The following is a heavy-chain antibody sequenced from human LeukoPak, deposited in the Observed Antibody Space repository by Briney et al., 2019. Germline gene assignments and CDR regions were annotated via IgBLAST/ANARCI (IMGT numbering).Heavy chain of an antibody. CDR2: ISSSGSTI. CDR1: GFTFSSYE. J-gene: IGHJ4*02. V-gene: IGHV3-48*03. Sequence: PGGSLRLSCAASGFTFSSYEMNWVRQAPGKGLEWVSYISSSGSTIYYADSAKGRFTISRDNAKNSLYLQMNSLRAEDTAVYYCARVSYSGYRDLDYWGQGTLVTVSS. CDR3: ARVSYSGYRDLDY. D-gene: IGHD5-12*01.